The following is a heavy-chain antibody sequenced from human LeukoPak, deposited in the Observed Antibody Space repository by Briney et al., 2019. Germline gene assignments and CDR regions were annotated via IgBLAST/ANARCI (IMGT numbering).Heavy chain of an antibody. D-gene: IGHD3-10*01. CDR3: ARTALVNYYYGSGTKSPFDY. V-gene: IGHV1-2*02. J-gene: IGHJ4*02. CDR1: GYTFTGYY. Sequence: ASVKVSCKASGYTFTGYYMHWVRQAPGQGLEWMGWINPNSGGTNYAQKFQGRVTMTRDTSISTAYMELSRLRSDDTAVYYCARTALVNYYYGSGTKSPFDYWGQGTLVTVSS. CDR2: INPNSGGT.